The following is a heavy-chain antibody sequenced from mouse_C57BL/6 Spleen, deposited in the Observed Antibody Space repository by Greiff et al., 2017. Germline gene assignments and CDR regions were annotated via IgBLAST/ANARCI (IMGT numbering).Heavy chain of an antibody. CDR3: AVITTVVAPYYYAMDY. V-gene: IGHV3-6*01. CDR1: GYSITSGYY. J-gene: IGHJ4*01. D-gene: IGHD1-1*01. CDR2: ISYDGSN. Sequence: EVQLVESGPGLVKPSQSLSLTCSVTGYSITSGYYWNWIRQFPGNKLEWMGYISYDGSNNYNPSLKNRISITRDTSKNQFFLKLNSVTTEDTATYYCAVITTVVAPYYYAMDYWGQGTSVTVSS.